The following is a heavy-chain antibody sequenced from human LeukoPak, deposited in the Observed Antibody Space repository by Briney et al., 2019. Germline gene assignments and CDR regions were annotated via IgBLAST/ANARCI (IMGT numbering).Heavy chain of an antibody. CDR3: ARQTGSGLFTLP. CDR1: GGSVSSGSYY. J-gene: IGHJ4*02. D-gene: IGHD3/OR15-3a*01. CDR2: IHTTVRP. V-gene: IGHV4-61*02. Sequence: SETLSLTCTVSGGSVSSGSYYWNWIRQSAGKGLEWIGRIHTTVRPDYNPSLRSRVTISVDTSKNQFSLDLTSVTAADTAMYYCARQTGSGLFTLPGGQGTLVTVSS.